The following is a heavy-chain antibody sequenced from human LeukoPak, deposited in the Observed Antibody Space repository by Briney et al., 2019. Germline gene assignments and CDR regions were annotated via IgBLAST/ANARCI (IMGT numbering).Heavy chain of an antibody. Sequence: SETLSLTCAVSGGSISSSNWRSWVRQPPGKGLEWIGEIYHSGSTNYNPSLKSRVTISVDKSKNQFSLKLSSVTAADTAVYYCARGDSSGWPPMDVWGQGTTVTVSS. V-gene: IGHV4-4*02. CDR1: GGSISSSNW. D-gene: IGHD6-19*01. CDR3: ARGDSSGWPPMDV. CDR2: IYHSGST. J-gene: IGHJ6*02.